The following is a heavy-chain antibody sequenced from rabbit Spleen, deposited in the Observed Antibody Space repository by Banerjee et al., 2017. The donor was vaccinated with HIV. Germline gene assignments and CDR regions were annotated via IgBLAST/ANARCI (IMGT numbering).Heavy chain of an antibody. V-gene: IGHV1S40*01. CDR1: GFSFSSSDY. CDR2: IYPGSSATT. D-gene: IGHD8-1*01. Sequence: QSLEESGGDLVKPGASLTLTCTASGFSFSSSDYMCWVRQAPGKGLEWIGCIYPGSSATTYYATWAKGRFTISKTSSTTVTLQMTSLTAADTATYFCARDTGTSFSSYGMDLWGQGTLVTVS. J-gene: IGHJ6*01. CDR3: ARDTGTSFSSYGMDL.